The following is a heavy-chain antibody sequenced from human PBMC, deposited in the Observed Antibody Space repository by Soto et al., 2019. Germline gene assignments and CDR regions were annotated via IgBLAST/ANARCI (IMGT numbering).Heavy chain of an antibody. D-gene: IGHD3-10*01. CDR3: ARVIGTRVSSYFDN. V-gene: IGHV2-5*02. J-gene: IGHJ4*02. CDR2: IYWDDDK. CDR1: GFSLDTWGVG. Sequence: QITLKESGPTLVRPTQTLTLTCTVSGFSLDTWGVGVGWIRQPPGKAPEWLALIYWDDDKRYSPSLKNRLTSTKDTPQNPVVLTVTNMDPVDTVKYYCARVIGTRVSSYFDNCGQGTLVTVSS.